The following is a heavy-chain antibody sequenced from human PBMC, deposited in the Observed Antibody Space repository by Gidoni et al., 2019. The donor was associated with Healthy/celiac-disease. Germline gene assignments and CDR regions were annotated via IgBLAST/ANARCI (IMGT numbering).Heavy chain of an antibody. J-gene: IGHJ4*02. CDR1: GGSLSGYY. CDR3: ARGHYGDY. Sequence: QVQPQQWGAGLLKPPETLSPTCAVYGGSLSGYYWSWIRQPPGKGLEWIGEINHSGSTNYNPSLESRVTISVYTSKNQFSLKLSSVTAADTSVYYCARGHYGDYWGQGTLVTVSS. CDR2: INHSGST. V-gene: IGHV4-34*01.